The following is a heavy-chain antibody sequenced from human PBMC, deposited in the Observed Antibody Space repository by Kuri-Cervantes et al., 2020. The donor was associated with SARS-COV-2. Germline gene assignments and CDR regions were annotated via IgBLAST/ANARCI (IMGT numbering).Heavy chain of an antibody. J-gene: IGHJ4*02. Sequence: GGSLRLSCAASGFTFSDCSMHWVRQAPGKGLEWVAVMSYDGSNIYYADSVEGRFTISRDNSKNTLCLQMNSLRAEDTAIYYCATLFDSSGFMFDYWGQGTLVTVSS. CDR2: MSYDGSNI. V-gene: IGHV3-30*04. D-gene: IGHD3-22*01. CDR3: ATLFDSSGFMFDY. CDR1: GFTFSDCS.